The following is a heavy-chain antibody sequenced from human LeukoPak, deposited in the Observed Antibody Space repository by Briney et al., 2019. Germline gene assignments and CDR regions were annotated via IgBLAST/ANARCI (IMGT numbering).Heavy chain of an antibody. CDR1: GFTVSNYF. CDR3: VREVPML. D-gene: IGHD3-10*02. V-gene: IGHV3-53*01. Sequence: GGSLRLSCTASGFTVSNYFMSWVRQAPGKGLEWVSVIFSGGTTFHADSVKGRITVFRDVSKNTVYLQMNNLRVDDTATYYCVREVPMLWGQGALVTVTS. CDR2: IFSGGTT. J-gene: IGHJ4*02.